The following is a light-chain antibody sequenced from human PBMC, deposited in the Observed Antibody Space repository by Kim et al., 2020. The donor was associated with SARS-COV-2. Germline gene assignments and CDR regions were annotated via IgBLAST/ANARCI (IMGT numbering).Light chain of an antibody. V-gene: IGLV3-19*01. J-gene: IGLJ3*02. Sequence: SSELTQDPAVSVALGQTVRITCQGDSLRSYYASWYQQKPGQAPVLVIYGKNNRPSGIPDRFPDSSSGNTASLTITGAQAEDEADYYCNSRDSSGNHRWVFGVGTQRTVL. CDR3: NSRDSSGNHRWV. CDR1: SLRSYY. CDR2: GKN.